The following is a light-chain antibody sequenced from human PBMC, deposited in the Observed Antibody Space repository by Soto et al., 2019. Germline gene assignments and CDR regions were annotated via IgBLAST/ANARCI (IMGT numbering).Light chain of an antibody. Sequence: DLQITQTPHTLSGSVGDRVPLTCRASQTISSWLAWYQQKPGKAPKLLIYKASTLKSGVPSRFSGSGSGTEFTLTISSLQPDDFATYYCQHYNSYSEAFGQGTKVDIK. CDR1: QTISSW. CDR3: QHYNSYSEA. V-gene: IGKV1-5*03. CDR2: KAS. J-gene: IGKJ1*01.